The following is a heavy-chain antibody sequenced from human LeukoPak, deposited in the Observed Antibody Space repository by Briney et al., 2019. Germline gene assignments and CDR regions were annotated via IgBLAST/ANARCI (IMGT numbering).Heavy chain of an antibody. D-gene: IGHD4-17*01. CDR1: GGSISSYY. CDR3: ASDRPRTTPQRPRILWSFDL. Sequence: PSGTLCLTCTVPGGSISSYYWSWICQPPGKGRGGVGDIYYGGSSNYNPSLKSRDTLSVATSKHQSSLQLSSVTPTDTAVYYCASDRPRTTPQRPRILWSFDLWGRGTLVTVSS. CDR2: IYYGGSS. V-gene: IGHV4-59*01. J-gene: IGHJ2*01.